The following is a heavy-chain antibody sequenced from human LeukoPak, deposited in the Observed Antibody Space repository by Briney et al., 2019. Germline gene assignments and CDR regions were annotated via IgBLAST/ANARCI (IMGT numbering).Heavy chain of an antibody. CDR1: GFIFSNYA. D-gene: IGHD6-13*01. V-gene: IGHV3-23*01. CDR3: AKSTYGSSWDFDY. Sequence: GGSLRLSCAASCAASGFIFSNYAMNWVRQAPGKGLEWVSAISGSGGSTYYADSVKGRFTISRDNSKNTLYLQMNSLRAEDTAVYYCAKSTYGSSWDFDYWGQGTLVTVSS. CDR2: ISGSGGST. J-gene: IGHJ4*02.